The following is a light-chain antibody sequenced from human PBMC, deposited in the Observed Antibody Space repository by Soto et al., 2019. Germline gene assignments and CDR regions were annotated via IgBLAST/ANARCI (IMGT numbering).Light chain of an antibody. CDR1: QSVSSGY. J-gene: IGKJ2*01. CDR2: GAS. V-gene: IGKV3-20*01. Sequence: ETVMTQSPGTLSLSPGERATLSCRASQSVSSGYLAWYQQKPGQAPSLLIFGASNRATGIPDRVTGSGSGTDFTLTISRLEPEDFAVYYCQQYGISQNTFGQGTKLEIK. CDR3: QQYGISQNT.